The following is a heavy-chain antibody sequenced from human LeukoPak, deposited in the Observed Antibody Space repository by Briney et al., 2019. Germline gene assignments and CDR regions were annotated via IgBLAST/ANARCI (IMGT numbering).Heavy chain of an antibody. V-gene: IGHV1-8*02. CDR1: GGTFSSYV. J-gene: IGHJ5*02. D-gene: IGHD3-10*01. CDR2: MNPNNGNT. CDR3: VRDGEGVAISVNYWFDP. Sequence: ASVKVSCKASGGTFSSYVINWVRQASGQGLEWMGWMNPNNGNTGYAQKFQGRVTMTRDTSISTAYMELRGLRSEDTAVYYCVRDGEGVAISVNYWFDPWGQGTLVTVSS.